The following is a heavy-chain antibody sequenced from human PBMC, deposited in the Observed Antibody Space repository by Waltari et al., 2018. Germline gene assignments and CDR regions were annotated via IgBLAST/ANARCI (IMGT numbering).Heavy chain of an antibody. CDR2: IRSKAYGGTT. V-gene: IGHV3-49*04. J-gene: IGHJ4*02. D-gene: IGHD3-16*02. CDR1: GFTFGDYA. Sequence: EVQLVESGGGLVQPGRSLRLHCTASGFTFGDYAMSWVRQAPGKGLEWVGFIRSKAYGGTTEYAASVKGRFTISRDDSKSIAYLQMNSLKTEDTAVYYCTRDRSADYWGQGTLVTVSS. CDR3: TRDRSADY.